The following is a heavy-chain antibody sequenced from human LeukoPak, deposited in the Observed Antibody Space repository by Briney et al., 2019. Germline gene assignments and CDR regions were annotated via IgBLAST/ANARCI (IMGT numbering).Heavy chain of an antibody. J-gene: IGHJ4*02. D-gene: IGHD4-17*01. CDR3: AKEAHGDQDFDY. CDR1: GDSVSSNRAA. CDR2: TYYRSKWYN. V-gene: IGHV6-1*01. Sequence: SQTLSLTCAISGDSVSSNRAAWNWIRQSPSRGLEWLGRTYYRSKWYNNYAVSVKSRITINSDTSKNQFSLQLNSVTPEDTAVYYCAKEAHGDQDFDYWGQGTLVTVSS.